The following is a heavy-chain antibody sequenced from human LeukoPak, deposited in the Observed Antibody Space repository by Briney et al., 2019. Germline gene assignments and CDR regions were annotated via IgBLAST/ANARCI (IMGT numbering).Heavy chain of an antibody. CDR3: ASEYSSSCFDY. Sequence: SETLSLTCTVSGGSISSSSYYWGWIRQPPGKGLEWIGSIYYSGSTYYNPSLKSRVTISVDTSKNQFSLKLSSVTAADTAVYYCASEYSSSCFDYWGQGTLITVSS. J-gene: IGHJ4*02. V-gene: IGHV4-39*01. D-gene: IGHD6-13*01. CDR1: GGSISSSSYY. CDR2: IYYSGST.